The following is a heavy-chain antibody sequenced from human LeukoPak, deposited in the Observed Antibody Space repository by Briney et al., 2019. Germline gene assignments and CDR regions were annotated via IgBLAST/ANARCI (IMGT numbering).Heavy chain of an antibody. V-gene: IGHV3-48*04. CDR3: AREESSSWYGGDWFDP. CDR1: GFTFSSYS. D-gene: IGHD6-13*01. CDR2: ISSSSSTI. J-gene: IGHJ5*02. Sequence: GSLRLSCAASGFTFSSYSMNWVRQAPGKGLEWVSYISSSSSTIYYADSVKGRFTISRDNAKNSLYLQMNSLRAEDTAVYYCAREESSSWYGGDWFDPWGQGTLVTVSS.